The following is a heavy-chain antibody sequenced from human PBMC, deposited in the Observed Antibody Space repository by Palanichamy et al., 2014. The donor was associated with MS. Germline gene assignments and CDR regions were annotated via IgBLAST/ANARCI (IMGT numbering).Heavy chain of an antibody. V-gene: IGHV3-48*03. J-gene: IGHJ4*02. D-gene: IGHD5-18*01. CDR3: ARQGVTRGMDH. Sequence: DVQLVDSGGGLVQPGGSLRLSCAASGFTFSSSEMNWVRQAPGKGLEWVSYISTSGSIMYYADSVKGRFTISRDNGKNSLFLQMNSLSAEDTAIYYCARQGVTRGMDHWGQGTLVTVSS. CDR1: GFTFSSSE. CDR2: ISTSGSIM.